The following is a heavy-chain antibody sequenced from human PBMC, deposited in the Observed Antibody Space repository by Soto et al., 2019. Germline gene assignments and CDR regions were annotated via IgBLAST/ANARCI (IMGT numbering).Heavy chain of an antibody. V-gene: IGHV4-59*01. Sequence: SETLSLTCTVSGASISSSYWSWIRQPPGKGLEWIGYIFHSGTTNYNPSLKSRVTISVDTSKNQFSLNLSSLTTADTAVYFCARGGNRYSRTSSGVGGFDYWGQGPLVTVSS. CDR1: GASISSSY. CDR3: ARGGNRYSRTSSGVGGFDY. D-gene: IGHD5-12*01. CDR2: IFHSGTT. J-gene: IGHJ4*02.